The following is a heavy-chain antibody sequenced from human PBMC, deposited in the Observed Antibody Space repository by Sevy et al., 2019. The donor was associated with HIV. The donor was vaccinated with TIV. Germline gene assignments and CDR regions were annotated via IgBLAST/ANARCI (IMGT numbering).Heavy chain of an antibody. Sequence: ASVKVSCKASGYSLNSYDINWVRQATGQGLEWMGWMNPDSGRRGYVPKFQGRVTMTTGTSKGTAYMELRGLRSDDSAVYYCARADLDSTTFFYYYGLDVWGQGTTVTVSS. CDR3: ARADLDSTTFFYYYGLDV. V-gene: IGHV1-8*01. CDR1: GYSLNSYD. J-gene: IGHJ6*02. CDR2: MNPDSGRR. D-gene: IGHD2-2*01.